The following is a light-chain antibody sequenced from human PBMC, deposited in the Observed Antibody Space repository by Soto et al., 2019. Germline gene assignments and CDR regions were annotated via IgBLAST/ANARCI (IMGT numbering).Light chain of an antibody. CDR3: QHYGYPQWT. CDR2: GAS. V-gene: IGKV3-20*01. J-gene: IGKJ1*01. CDR1: QSVSNNY. Sequence: EIVLTQSPGTLSLSPGARAPLSCRASQSVSNNYLAWYQQKPGQAPRLLIYGASNRATGIPDRFSGSGSGTEFALTISRLEPEDFAVYICQHYGYPQWTFGPGTKVDI.